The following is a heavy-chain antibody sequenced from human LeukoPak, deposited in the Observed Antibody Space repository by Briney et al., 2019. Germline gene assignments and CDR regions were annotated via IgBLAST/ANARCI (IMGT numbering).Heavy chain of an antibody. Sequence: GGSLRLSCAASGFTFSSYEMNWVRQAPGKGLEWVSYISSSGSTIYYADSVKGRFTISRDNAKNSLYLQMNSLRAEDTAVYYCARGGYCSGGSCYPKEYYFDYWGQGTLSPSPQ. CDR2: ISSSGSTI. V-gene: IGHV3-48*03. CDR1: GFTFSSYE. D-gene: IGHD2-15*01. CDR3: ARGGYCSGGSCYPKEYYFDY. J-gene: IGHJ4*02.